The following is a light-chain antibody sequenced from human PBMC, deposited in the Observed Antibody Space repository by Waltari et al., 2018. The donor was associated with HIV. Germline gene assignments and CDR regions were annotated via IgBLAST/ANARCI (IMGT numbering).Light chain of an antibody. CDR3: CSYASSSTYV. V-gene: IGLV2-23*02. Sequence: QSALTQPASVSGSPGQSVTISCTGTSSAVGNYNLVSWYQQHPGRAPKLMIYEVNKRPSGVSNRFSGSKSGNTASLTISGLQADDEADYYCCSYASSSTYVFATGTKVTVL. J-gene: IGLJ1*01. CDR2: EVN. CDR1: SSAVGNYNL.